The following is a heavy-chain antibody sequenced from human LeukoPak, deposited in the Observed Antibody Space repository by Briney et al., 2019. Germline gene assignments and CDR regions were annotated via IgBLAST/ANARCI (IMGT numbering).Heavy chain of an antibody. D-gene: IGHD3-3*01. CDR3: AKDALVWSYYYYMDV. CDR2: ISSSGSTI. CDR1: GFTFSSYE. J-gene: IGHJ6*03. V-gene: IGHV3-48*03. Sequence: GGSLRLSCAASGFTFSSYEMNWVRQAPGKGLEWVSYISSSGSTIYYADSVKGRFTISRDNSKNTLYLQMNSLRAEDTAVYYCAKDALVWSYYYYMDVWGKGNTVTISS.